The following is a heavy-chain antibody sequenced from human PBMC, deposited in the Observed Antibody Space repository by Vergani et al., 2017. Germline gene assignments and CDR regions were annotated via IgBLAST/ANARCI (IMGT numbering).Heavy chain of an antibody. CDR2: ISGSGGST. J-gene: IGHJ4*02. Sequence: EVQLLESGGGLVQPGGSLRLSCAASGFTFSNFAMSWVRQAPGKGLECVATISGSGGSTYYADSVKGRFTISRDNSKNTLYLQMNSLRAEDTAVYYCANRGGVGATPINIDYWGQGTLVTVSS. CDR1: GFTFSNFA. CDR3: ANRGGVGATPINIDY. D-gene: IGHD1-26*01. V-gene: IGHV3-23*01.